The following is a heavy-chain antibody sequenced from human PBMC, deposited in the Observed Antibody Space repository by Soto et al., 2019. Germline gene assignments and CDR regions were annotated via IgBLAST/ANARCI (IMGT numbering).Heavy chain of an antibody. CDR1: GGTFSSYA. CDR2: IIPIFGTA. J-gene: IGHJ6*02. D-gene: IGHD2-21*02. Sequence: QVQLVQSGAEVKQPGSSVKVSCKASGGTFSSYAISWVRQAPGQGLEWMGGIIPIFGTANYAQKFQGRVTITADESTSTAYMELSSLRSEDTAVYYCARDLPPPAYCGGDCLYYYYGMDVWGQGTTVTVSS. V-gene: IGHV1-69*01. CDR3: ARDLPPPAYCGGDCLYYYYGMDV.